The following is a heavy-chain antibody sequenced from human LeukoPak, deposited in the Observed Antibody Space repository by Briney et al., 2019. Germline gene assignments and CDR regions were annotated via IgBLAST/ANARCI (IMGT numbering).Heavy chain of an antibody. Sequence: PGGSLRLSCAASGFTFSSYAMRWVRQAPGKGLEWVAVISYDGSNKYYADSVKGRFTISRDNSKNTLYLQMNSLRAEDTAVYYCARDRGVQKDYFDYWGQGTLVTVSS. D-gene: IGHD6-6*01. CDR3: ARDRGVQKDYFDY. CDR1: GFTFSSYA. J-gene: IGHJ4*02. V-gene: IGHV3-30-3*01. CDR2: ISYDGSNK.